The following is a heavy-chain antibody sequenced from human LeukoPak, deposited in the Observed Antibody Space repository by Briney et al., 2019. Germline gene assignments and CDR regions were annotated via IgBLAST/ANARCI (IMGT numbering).Heavy chain of an antibody. CDR2: ISYDGSFE. J-gene: IGHJ3*01. V-gene: IGHV3-30*18. CDR1: GFTFSSFG. D-gene: IGHD3-16*01. CDR3: AKVRGYTYEGLGAFDV. Sequence: PGGSLRLACAASGFTFSSFGMHWVRQAPGNGLECVAIISYDGSFEYYADSVKGRFTISRDNSKNTLFLQMSSLGSDDTAVYYCAKVRGYTYEGLGAFDVWGQGTLVTVSS.